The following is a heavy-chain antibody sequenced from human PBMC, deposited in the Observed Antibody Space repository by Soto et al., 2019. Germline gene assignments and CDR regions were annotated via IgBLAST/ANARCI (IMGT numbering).Heavy chain of an antibody. J-gene: IGHJ5*02. V-gene: IGHV3-11*01. CDR2: VSSSGTTI. CDR3: APTTERSAPS. Sequence: GGSLRLSCAASGFTFSDYYMSWIRQAPGKGLEWVSYVSSSGTTIYYADSVKGRFTISRDNAKNSLFLQMNSLRAEDTAVYYCAPTTERSAPSWGQGTLVTVSS. D-gene: IGHD1-26*01. CDR1: GFTFSDYY.